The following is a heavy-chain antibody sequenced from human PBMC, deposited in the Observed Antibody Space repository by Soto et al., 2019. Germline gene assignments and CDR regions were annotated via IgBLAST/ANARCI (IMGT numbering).Heavy chain of an antibody. CDR1: GFTVSSNY. CDR2: IYSGGST. D-gene: IGHD6-13*01. V-gene: IGHV3-53*01. CDR3: AGCSSSLVFYGMDV. J-gene: IGHJ6*02. Sequence: PGGSLRLSCAASGFTVSSNYMSWVRQAPGKGLEWVSVIYSGGSTYYADSVKGRFTISRDNSKNTLYLQMNSLRAEDTAVYYCAGCSSSLVFYGMDVWGQGTTVTVSS.